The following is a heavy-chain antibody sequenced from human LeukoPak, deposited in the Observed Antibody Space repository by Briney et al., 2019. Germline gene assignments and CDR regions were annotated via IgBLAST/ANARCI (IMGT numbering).Heavy chain of an antibody. CDR3: ARDPGGSGSYYPSWFDP. CDR1: GGSISSYY. J-gene: IGHJ5*02. CDR2: IYYSGST. V-gene: IGHV4-59*01. Sequence: PSETLSLTCTVSGGSISSYYWSWIRQPPGKGLEWIGYIYYSGSTNYNPSLKSRVTISVDTSKNQFSLKLSSVTAADTAVYYCARDPGGSGSYYPSWFDPWGQGTLVTVSS. D-gene: IGHD3-10*01.